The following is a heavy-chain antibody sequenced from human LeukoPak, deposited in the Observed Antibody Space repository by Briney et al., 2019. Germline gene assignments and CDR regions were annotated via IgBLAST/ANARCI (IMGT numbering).Heavy chain of an antibody. CDR1: GFTVSSNY. J-gene: IGHJ4*02. Sequence: PGGSLRLSCAASGFTVSSNYMSWVRQAPGKGLEWVSVIYSGGSTYYADSVKGRFTISRDNSKNTLYLQMNSLRAEDTAVYYCAKSGSIMITFGGDTFDYWGQGTLVTVSS. CDR2: IYSGGST. D-gene: IGHD3-16*01. CDR3: AKSGSIMITFGGDTFDY. V-gene: IGHV3-66*01.